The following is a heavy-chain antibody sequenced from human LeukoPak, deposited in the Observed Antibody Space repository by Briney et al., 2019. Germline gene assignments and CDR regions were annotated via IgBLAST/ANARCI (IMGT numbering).Heavy chain of an antibody. J-gene: IGHJ6*03. V-gene: IGHV1-18*01. CDR3: ARSREGWNAFYYYYYMDV. D-gene: IGHD1-1*01. Sequence: ASVKVSCKASGYTFTSYGISWVRQAPGQGLEWMGWISAYNGNPKYAKNLQGRVTMTTDTSTSTAYMELRSLRSDDTAVYYCARSREGWNAFYYYYYMDVWGKGTTVTVSS. CDR2: ISAYNGNP. CDR1: GYTFTSYG.